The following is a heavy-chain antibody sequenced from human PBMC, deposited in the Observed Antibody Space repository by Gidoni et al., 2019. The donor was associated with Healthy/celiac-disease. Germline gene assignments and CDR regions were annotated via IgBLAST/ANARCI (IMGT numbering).Heavy chain of an antibody. Sequence: EVQLLESGGGLVQPGGSLRRSCAASGFTFSSYAMSWVRQAPGKGLEWVSAISGSGRSTYYADSVKGRFTTSSDNSKNTLYLQMNSLRAEDTAVYYCAKDMHPTVCPQYFDYWGQGTLVTVSS. CDR2: ISGSGRST. CDR3: AKDMHPTVCPQYFDY. J-gene: IGHJ4*02. D-gene: IGHD2-2*01. CDR1: GFTFSSYA. V-gene: IGHV3-23*01.